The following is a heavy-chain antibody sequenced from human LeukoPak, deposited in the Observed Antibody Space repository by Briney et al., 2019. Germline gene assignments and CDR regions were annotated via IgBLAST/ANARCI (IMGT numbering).Heavy chain of an antibody. CDR1: GFTFSNYA. CDR2: ISYDGSNK. V-gene: IGHV3-30-3*01. J-gene: IGHJ6*03. CDR3: AGLQQHHYYYYYMDV. Sequence: GGSLRLSCAASGFTFSNYAMHWVRQAPGKGLEWVAVISYDGSNKYYADSVKGRFTISRDNAKNSLYLQMNSLRVEDTAVYYCAGLQQHHYYYYYMDVWGKGTTVTVSS. D-gene: IGHD6-13*01.